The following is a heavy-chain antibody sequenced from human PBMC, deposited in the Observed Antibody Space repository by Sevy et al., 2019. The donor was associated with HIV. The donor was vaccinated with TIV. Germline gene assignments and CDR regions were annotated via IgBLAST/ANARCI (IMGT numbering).Heavy chain of an antibody. Sequence: GGSLRLSCAASGFTFDDYAMHWVRQAPGKGLEWVSGISWNSGSIGYADSVKGRFTISRDNAKNSLYLQMNSLSAEDTALYYCAKGDSSSWYGTLYYYYYGMDVWGQGTTVTVSS. CDR3: AKGDSSSWYGTLYYYYYGMDV. J-gene: IGHJ6*02. CDR1: GFTFDDYA. CDR2: ISWNSGSI. V-gene: IGHV3-9*01. D-gene: IGHD6-13*01.